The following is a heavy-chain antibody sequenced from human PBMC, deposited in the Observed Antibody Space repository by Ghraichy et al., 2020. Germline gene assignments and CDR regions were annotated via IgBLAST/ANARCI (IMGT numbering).Heavy chain of an antibody. J-gene: IGHJ4*02. D-gene: IGHD4-23*01. V-gene: IGHV3-74*01. CDR1: GFTFSAYW. Sequence: GGSLRLSCAASGFTFSAYWMHWVRQAPGKGLVWVSRINNDGRSTNYADSAKGRFTISRDNAKNTLYLQMNSLRAEDTAVYYCARGNGATVLTPQQFWGQGTLVTVSS. CDR3: ARGNGATVLTPQQF. CDR2: INNDGRST.